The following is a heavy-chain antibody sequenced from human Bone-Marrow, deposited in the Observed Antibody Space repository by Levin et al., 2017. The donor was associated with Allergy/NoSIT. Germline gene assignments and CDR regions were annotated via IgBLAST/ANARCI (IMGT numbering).Heavy chain of an antibody. CDR2: INSDGSST. J-gene: IGHJ3*02. CDR3: ASCRHSKVGPDAFDI. V-gene: IGHV3-74*01. Sequence: GGSLRLSCAASGFTFSSYWMHWVRQAPGKGLVWVSRINSDGSSTSYADSVKGRFTISRDNAKNTLYLQMNSLRAEDTAVYYCASCRHSKVGPDAFDIWGQGTMVTVSS. CDR1: GFTFSSYW. D-gene: IGHD2-15*01.